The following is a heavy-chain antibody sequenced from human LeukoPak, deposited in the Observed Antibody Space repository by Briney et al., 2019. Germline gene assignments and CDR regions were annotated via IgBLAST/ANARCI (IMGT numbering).Heavy chain of an antibody. D-gene: IGHD4-17*01. Sequence: SETLSLTCTVSGGSISSYYWSWIRQPAGKGLEWIGRTYTSGSTNYNPSLKSRVTMSVDTSKNQFSLRLSSVTAADTAVYYCATTTVNYYYYGMDVWGQGTTVTVSS. CDR3: ATTTVNYYYYGMDV. CDR1: GGSISSYY. V-gene: IGHV4-4*07. CDR2: TYTSGST. J-gene: IGHJ6*02.